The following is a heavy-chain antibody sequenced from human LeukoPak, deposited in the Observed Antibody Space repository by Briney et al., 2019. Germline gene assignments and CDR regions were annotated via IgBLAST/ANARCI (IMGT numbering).Heavy chain of an antibody. CDR2: IDPSNGDT. CDR3: ATDRGWRTSGYYLYYFEY. V-gene: IGHV1-46*01. CDR1: GYTFTTAY. Sequence: ASVKVSCKASGYTFTTAYMHWVRQAPGQGLEWIGMIDPSNGDTRYAQNFQGRTTLTRDTSTSTAYMELSSLRSEDTAVYYCATDRGWRTSGYYLYYFEYWGQGTLVTYSS. D-gene: IGHD3-3*01. J-gene: IGHJ4*02.